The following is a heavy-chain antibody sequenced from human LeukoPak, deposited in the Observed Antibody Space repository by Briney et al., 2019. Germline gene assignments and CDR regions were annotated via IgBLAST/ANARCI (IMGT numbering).Heavy chain of an antibody. CDR2: IYYSGST. J-gene: IGHJ4*02. D-gene: IGHD3-22*01. Sequence: SETLSLTCTVSGGSISSYYWSWLRQPPGKGLEWIGYIYYSGSTNYNPSLKSRVTISVDTSKNQFSLKLSSVTAADTAVYYCARSVYYYDSSGITGHFDYWGQGTLVTVSS. CDR1: GGSISSYY. V-gene: IGHV4-59*01. CDR3: ARSVYYYDSSGITGHFDY.